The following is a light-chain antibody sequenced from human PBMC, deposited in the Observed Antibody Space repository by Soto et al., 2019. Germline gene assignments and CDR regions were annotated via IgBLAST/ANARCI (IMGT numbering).Light chain of an antibody. CDR1: SSNIGHNA. CDR3: AAWDDTLNGRG. V-gene: IGLV1-36*01. CDR2: YPG. J-gene: IGLJ3*02. Sequence: QSVLTQPPSVSEAPRQRVTISCSGTSSNIGHNAFNWYQQLPGNAPRLPIYYPGLLSSGVSDRFSGSKSGTSASLAISGLQSEDEAIYYCAAWDDTLNGRGFGGGTKLTVL.